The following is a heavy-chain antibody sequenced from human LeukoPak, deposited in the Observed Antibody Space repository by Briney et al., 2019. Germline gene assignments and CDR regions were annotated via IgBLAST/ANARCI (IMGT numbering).Heavy chain of an antibody. J-gene: IGHJ4*02. CDR1: GFTFSSYW. Sequence: PGGSLRLSCAASGFTFSSYWMSWVRQAPGKGLEWVSGISGSDGNTYYADSVKGRFTISRDKSRSTLYLQINSLRAEDTAVYYCAKDNTIAVAGIFDYWGQGTLVTVSS. CDR2: ISGSDGNT. CDR3: AKDNTIAVAGIFDY. V-gene: IGHV3-23*01. D-gene: IGHD6-19*01.